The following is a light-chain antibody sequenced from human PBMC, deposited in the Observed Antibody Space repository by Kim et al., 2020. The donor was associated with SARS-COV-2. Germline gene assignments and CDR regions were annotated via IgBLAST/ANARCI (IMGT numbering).Light chain of an antibody. V-gene: IGKV1-39*01. CDR3: QQSYSMPVA. CDR1: QSIISY. J-gene: IGKJ5*01. CDR2: TAA. Sequence: DIQLTESPSSLSASVGDRVTITCRASQSIISYLSWYQQKPGKAPKLLIYTAASLHSGVPSRFSGSGYGTDFTLTISSLQPEDCASYYCQQSYSMPVAVGQGTQLEIK.